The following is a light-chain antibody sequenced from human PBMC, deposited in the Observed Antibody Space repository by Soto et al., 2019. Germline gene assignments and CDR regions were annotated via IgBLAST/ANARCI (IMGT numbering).Light chain of an antibody. V-gene: IGKV3-15*01. Sequence: EIVLTQSPAILSVSPGERATLSCRASQSISRSLAWYQQKPGQAPRLLISDASTRATGIPARFSGSGSGTEFTLTISSLQSEDFAVYYCQQRSNWPPVTFGGGTKVEIK. CDR1: QSISRS. J-gene: IGKJ4*01. CDR3: QQRSNWPPVT. CDR2: DAS.